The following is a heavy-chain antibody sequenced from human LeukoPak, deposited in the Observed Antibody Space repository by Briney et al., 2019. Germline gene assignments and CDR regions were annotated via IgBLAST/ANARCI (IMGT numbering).Heavy chain of an antibody. CDR2: ISSSGSVT. D-gene: IGHD3-22*01. CDR3: ARGQPDSGGHYYSWHFDY. V-gene: IGHV3-21*01. Sequence: PGGSLRLSCAASGFMFGSFSMNWVRQAAGRGLEWVSSISSSGSVTYYADSVKGRFTVSKDNARNSLHLQMNNLTVEDTATYFCARGQPDSGGHYYSWHFDYWGQGTPVTVSS. CDR1: GFMFGSFS. J-gene: IGHJ4*02.